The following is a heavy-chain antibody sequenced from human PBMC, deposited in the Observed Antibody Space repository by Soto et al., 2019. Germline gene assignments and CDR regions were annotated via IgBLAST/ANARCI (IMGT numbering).Heavy chain of an antibody. J-gene: IGHJ6*02. CDR2: IRSKAYGGTT. CDR3: TRDQVPEYSSSITYYYYYGMDV. D-gene: IGHD6-6*01. Sequence: GGSLRLSFTASGFTFGDYAMSWFRHAPGKGLEWVGFIRSKAYGGTTEYAASVKGRFTISRDDSKSIAYLQMNSLKTEDTAVYYCTRDQVPEYSSSITYYYYYGMDVWGQGTTVTVSS. CDR1: GFTFGDYA. V-gene: IGHV3-49*03.